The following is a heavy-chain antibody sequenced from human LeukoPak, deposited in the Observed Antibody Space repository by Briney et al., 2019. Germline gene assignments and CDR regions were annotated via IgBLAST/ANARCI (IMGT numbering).Heavy chain of an antibody. V-gene: IGHV3-7*01. D-gene: IGHD2/OR15-2a*01. J-gene: IGHJ6*02. CDR1: GFTFSSYW. CDR3: ARDAPIDYYYYGMDV. CDR2: IKQDGSEK. Sequence: GGSLRLSCAASGFTFSSYWMSWVRQAPGKGLEWVANIKQDGSEKYYVDSVKGRFTISRDNAKHSLYLQMNSLRAEDTAVYYCARDAPIDYYYYGMDVWGQGTTVTVSS.